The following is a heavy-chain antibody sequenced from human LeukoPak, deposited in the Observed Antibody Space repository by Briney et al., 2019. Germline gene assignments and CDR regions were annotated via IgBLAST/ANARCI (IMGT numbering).Heavy chain of an antibody. J-gene: IGHJ4*02. CDR1: GFTFSSYA. CDR3: ARERRDGYNSRGYYFDY. D-gene: IGHD5-24*01. Sequence: GGSLRLSCAASGFTFSSYAMSWVRQAPGKGLEWVSAISGSGGSTYYADSVKGRFTISRDNSKNTLYLQMNSLRAEDTAVYYCARERRDGYNSRGYYFDYWGQGTLVTVSS. CDR2: ISGSGGST. V-gene: IGHV3-23*01.